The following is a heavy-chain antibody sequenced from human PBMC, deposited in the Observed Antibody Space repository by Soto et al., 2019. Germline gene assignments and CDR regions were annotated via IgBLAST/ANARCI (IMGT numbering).Heavy chain of an antibody. CDR3: AKGGRYATQILFDY. D-gene: IGHD5-12*01. J-gene: IGHJ4*02. V-gene: IGHV3-23*01. Sequence: EVQLLESGGGLVQPGGSLRLSCAASGFTFSSYAMSWVRQAPGKGLEWVSAISGSGGSTYYAYSVKGRFTISRDNSKNTRYLQMNSLRAEDTAVYYCAKGGRYATQILFDYWGQGTLVTVSS. CDR2: ISGSGGST. CDR1: GFTFSSYA.